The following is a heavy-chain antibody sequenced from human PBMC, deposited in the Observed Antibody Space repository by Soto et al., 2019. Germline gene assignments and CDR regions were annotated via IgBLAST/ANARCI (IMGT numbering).Heavy chain of an antibody. J-gene: IGHJ4*02. CDR1: GGSFSGYY. Sequence: SETLSLTCAVYGGSFSGYYCSWIRQPPGKGLEWIGEINHSGSTNYNPSLKSRVTISVDTSKNQFSLKLSSVTAADTAVYYCARGRFLEWLLSNFDYWGQGTLVTVSS. D-gene: IGHD3-3*01. CDR3: ARGRFLEWLLSNFDY. V-gene: IGHV4-34*01. CDR2: INHSGST.